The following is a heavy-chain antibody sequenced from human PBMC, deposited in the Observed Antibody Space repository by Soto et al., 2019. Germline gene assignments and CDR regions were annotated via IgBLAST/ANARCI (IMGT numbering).Heavy chain of an antibody. CDR2: ISYDGSNK. V-gene: IGHV3-30*04. Sequence: GESLKISCAASGFTFSSYAMHWVRQAPGKGLEWVAVISYDGSNKYYADSVKGRFTISRDNSKNTLYLQMNSLRAEDTAVYYCARDYIAVAGWFDPWGQGTLVTVSS. D-gene: IGHD6-19*01. CDR3: ARDYIAVAGWFDP. CDR1: GFTFSSYA. J-gene: IGHJ5*02.